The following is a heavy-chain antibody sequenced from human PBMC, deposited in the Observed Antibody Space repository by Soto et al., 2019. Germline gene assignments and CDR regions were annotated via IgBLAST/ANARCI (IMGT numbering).Heavy chain of an antibody. CDR2: ISGSGSSI. D-gene: IGHD3-9*01. CDR3: ARESDYDSFDN. J-gene: IGHJ4*02. V-gene: IGHV3-48*03. CDR1: GFTFSTYE. Sequence: GGSLRLSCAASGFTFSTYEMNWVRQAPGKGLEWVSYISGSGSSIYYADSVKGRFTICRDNAKNSLYLQMNGLRAEDTAVYYCARESDYDSFDNWGQGTLVTVSS.